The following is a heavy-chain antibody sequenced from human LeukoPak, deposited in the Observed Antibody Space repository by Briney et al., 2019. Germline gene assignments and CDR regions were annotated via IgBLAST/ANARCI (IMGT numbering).Heavy chain of an antibody. CDR2: IYYSGST. Sequence: SETLSLTCTVSGVSISSYYWSWLRQPPGKGLEWIGYIYYSGSTNYNPSLKRRVTISVDTSKNQFSLKLSSVTAADTAVYYCAREASDDAFDIWGQGTMVTVSS. J-gene: IGHJ3*02. CDR1: GVSISSYY. V-gene: IGHV4-59*01. D-gene: IGHD6-6*01. CDR3: AREASDDAFDI.